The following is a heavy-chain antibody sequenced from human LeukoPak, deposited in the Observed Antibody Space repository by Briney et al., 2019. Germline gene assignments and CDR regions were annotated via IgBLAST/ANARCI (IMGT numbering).Heavy chain of an antibody. Sequence: ASVKVSCKASGYTFTGYYMHWVRQAPGQGLEWMGWINPNSGGTIYAQKFQGRVTMTRDTSISTAYMELSSLRSEDTAVYYCARGVDYYGSGWVTIGAFDIWGQGTMVTVSS. CDR1: GYTFTGYY. D-gene: IGHD3-10*01. V-gene: IGHV1-2*02. CDR2: INPNSGGT. J-gene: IGHJ3*02. CDR3: ARGVDYYGSGWVTIGAFDI.